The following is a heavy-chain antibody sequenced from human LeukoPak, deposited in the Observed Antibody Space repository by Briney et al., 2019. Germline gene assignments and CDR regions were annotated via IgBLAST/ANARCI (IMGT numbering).Heavy chain of an antibody. V-gene: IGHV4-30-2*01. Sequence: PSETLSLTCAVSGGSISSGGYSWSWIRQPPGKGLEWIGYIYHSGSTYYNPSLKSRVTISVDRSKNQFSLKLSSVTAADTAVYYGARYGGVAAFDYWGQGTLVTVSS. CDR2: IYHSGST. J-gene: IGHJ4*02. CDR3: ARYGGVAAFDY. D-gene: IGHD6-19*01. CDR1: GGSISSGGYS.